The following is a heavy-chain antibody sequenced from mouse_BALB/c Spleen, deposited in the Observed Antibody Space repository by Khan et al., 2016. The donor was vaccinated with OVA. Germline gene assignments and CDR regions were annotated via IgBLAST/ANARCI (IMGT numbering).Heavy chain of an antibody. CDR2: ISNGGGST. D-gene: IGHD1-2*01. CDR1: GFTFSSYT. V-gene: IGHV5-12-2*01. CDR3: AIPTPSGYDDAMDY. Sequence: EVELVESGGGLVQPGGSLKLSCAASGFTFSSYTMSWVRQTPEKRLEWVAFISNGGGSTYYPDTVKGRFTISRDNAKNTLFLQMSSLKSEDTAMYYGAIPTPSGYDDAMDYWGQGTSGTVSA. J-gene: IGHJ4*01.